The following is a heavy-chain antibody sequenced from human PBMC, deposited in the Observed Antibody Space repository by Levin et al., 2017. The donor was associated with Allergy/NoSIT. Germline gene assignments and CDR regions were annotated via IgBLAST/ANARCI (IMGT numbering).Heavy chain of an antibody. D-gene: IGHD2-2*01. Sequence: GGSLRLSCAASGFTFSSYGMHWVRQAPGKGLEWVAVISYDGSNKYYADSVKGRFTISRDNSKNTLYLQMNSLRAEDTAVYYCAKDLADIVVVPAATTYYYYGMDVWGQGTTVTVSS. J-gene: IGHJ6*02. CDR1: GFTFSSYG. CDR3: AKDLADIVVVPAATTYYYYGMDV. V-gene: IGHV3-30*18. CDR2: ISYDGSNK.